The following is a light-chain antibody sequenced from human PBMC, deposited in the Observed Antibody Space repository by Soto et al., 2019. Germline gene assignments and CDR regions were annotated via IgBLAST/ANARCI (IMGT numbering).Light chain of an antibody. Sequence: EVVLTQSPATLSVSPGERATLSCRASQTVGTNLARYQQRPGQAPRLLLYGASTRATGSPARFSGSGSGSEFTLTIISLQSDDFAVYYCQQYNKWPLFTFGPGTRVDNK. CDR3: QQYNKWPLFT. J-gene: IGKJ3*01. CDR2: GAS. CDR1: QTVGTN. V-gene: IGKV3-15*01.